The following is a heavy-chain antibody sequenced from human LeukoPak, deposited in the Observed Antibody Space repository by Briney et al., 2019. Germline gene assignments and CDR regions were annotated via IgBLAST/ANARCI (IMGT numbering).Heavy chain of an antibody. D-gene: IGHD2-15*01. CDR2: ISSSSGTI. CDR3: ARVIAASASNWFDP. Sequence: GGSLRLSCAASGFTFSTYSMTWVRQAPGKGLEWVSYISSSSGTIYYGDSVKGRFTISRDNAKNSLYLQMNSLRAEDTAVYYCARVIAASASNWFDPWGQGTLVTVSS. CDR1: GFTFSTYS. J-gene: IGHJ5*02. V-gene: IGHV3-48*01.